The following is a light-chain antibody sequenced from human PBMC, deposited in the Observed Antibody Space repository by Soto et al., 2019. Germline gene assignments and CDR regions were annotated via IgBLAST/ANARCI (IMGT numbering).Light chain of an antibody. Sequence: EIVLTQSPGTLSLSPGERATLSCRASQSVSNNYLAWYQQKLGQAPRLLISGASSRATGIPDRFSGSGSGTDFILTISRLEPEDFAVYYWQQYGSSPRTFGQGTKVEIK. CDR1: QSVSNNY. J-gene: IGKJ1*01. V-gene: IGKV3-20*01. CDR3: QQYGSSPRT. CDR2: GAS.